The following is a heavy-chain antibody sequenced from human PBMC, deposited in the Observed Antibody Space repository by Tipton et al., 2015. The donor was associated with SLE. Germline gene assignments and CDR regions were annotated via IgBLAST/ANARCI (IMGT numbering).Heavy chain of an antibody. CDR1: GGYITSTNW. Sequence: LSLTCAVSGGYITSTNWWSWVRQAPGKGLVWVSHINSDGSVVSYADSVKGRFTISRDSAKNTVYLQMNSLRAEDTAVYYCARDTSVDFDYWGQGTLVTVSS. J-gene: IGHJ4*02. D-gene: IGHD4-23*01. CDR3: ARDTSVDFDY. V-gene: IGHV3-74*01. CDR2: INSDGSVV.